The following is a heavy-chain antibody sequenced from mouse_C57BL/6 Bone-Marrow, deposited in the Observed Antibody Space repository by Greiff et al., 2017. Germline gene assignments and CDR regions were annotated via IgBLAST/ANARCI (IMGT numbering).Heavy chain of an antibody. Sequence: VQLQQPGAELVKPGASVKVSCKASGYTFTSYWMHWVKQRPGQGLEWIGRIHPSDSDTNSNQKFKGKATLTVDKSSSTASMQLSSLTSEDSAVYYCAMQDYYGSSPYYFDYWGQGTTLTVSS. V-gene: IGHV1-74*01. CDR3: AMQDYYGSSPYYFDY. CDR1: GYTFTSYW. D-gene: IGHD1-1*01. CDR2: IHPSDSDT. J-gene: IGHJ2*01.